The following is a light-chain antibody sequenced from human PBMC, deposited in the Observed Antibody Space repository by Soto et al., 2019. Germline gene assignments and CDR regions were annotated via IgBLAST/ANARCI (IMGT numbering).Light chain of an antibody. V-gene: IGLV1-40*01. Sequence: QSVLTQPPSVSGAPGQRVTISCTGSSSNIGAGYDVHWYQQIPGTAPKFVMYGNSNRPSGVPDRFSGSKSGTSASLAITGLQAEDEAHYYCQSYDNTLSGYVFGTGTKVTVL. J-gene: IGLJ1*01. CDR1: SSNIGAGYD. CDR3: QSYDNTLSGYV. CDR2: GNS.